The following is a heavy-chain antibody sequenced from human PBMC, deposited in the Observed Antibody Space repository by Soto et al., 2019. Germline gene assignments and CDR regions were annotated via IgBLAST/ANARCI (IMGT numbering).Heavy chain of an antibody. D-gene: IGHD2-15*01. CDR3: ARDLISATWFDY. V-gene: IGHV3-7*05. CDR1: GFTFSSYW. J-gene: IGHJ4*02. CDR2: IKQDGSEK. Sequence: GGSLRLSCAASGFTFSSYWMSLLRQAPGKGLEWVANIKQDGSEKYYVDSVKGRFTISRDNPKNSLYLQLNSLRAEDTAVYYCARDLISATWFDYWGQGTLVTVSS.